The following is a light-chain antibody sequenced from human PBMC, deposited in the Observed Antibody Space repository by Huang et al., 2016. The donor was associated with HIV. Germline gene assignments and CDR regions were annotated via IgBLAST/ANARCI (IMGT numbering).Light chain of an antibody. V-gene: IGKV1-6*02. J-gene: IGKJ1*01. CDR2: AAS. CDR1: QDITND. Sequence: AIQLTQSPSSLSASVGDRVTITCWASQDITNDLGWYQQKPGKAPKLLISAASTLRSGVPSRFSGSGSGTDFTLTISSLQPEDFATYFCLQDFNYPRTFGQGTRVEIK. CDR3: LQDFNYPRT.